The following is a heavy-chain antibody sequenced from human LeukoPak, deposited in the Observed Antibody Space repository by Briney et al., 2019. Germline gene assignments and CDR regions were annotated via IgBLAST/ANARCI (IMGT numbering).Heavy chain of an antibody. CDR2: ISYDGSNK. D-gene: IGHD2-21*02. Sequence: GGSLRLSCAASGFTFSSYAMHWVRQAPGKGLEWVAVISYDGSNKYYADSVKGRFTISRDNSKNTLYLQMNSLRAEETAVYYCASLAAYCGGDCYSWDFDYWGQGTLVTVSS. CDR1: GFTFSSYA. V-gene: IGHV3-30-3*01. J-gene: IGHJ4*02. CDR3: ASLAAYCGGDCYSWDFDY.